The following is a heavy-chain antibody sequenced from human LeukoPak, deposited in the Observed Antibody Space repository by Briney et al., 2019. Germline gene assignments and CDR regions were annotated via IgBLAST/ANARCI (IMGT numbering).Heavy chain of an antibody. CDR2: IEDDGSQK. D-gene: IGHD2-8*01. CDR1: GFTLGSYW. J-gene: IGHJ3*02. Sequence: GGSLRLSCAASGFTLGSYWMAWVRQAPGKELEWVATIEDDGSQKYYVDSVKGRFTISRDNAKNSLYLQMNSLEAEDTAVYYCAKYILYHGAFDIWGQGTMVTVSS. CDR3: AKYILYHGAFDI. V-gene: IGHV3-7*01.